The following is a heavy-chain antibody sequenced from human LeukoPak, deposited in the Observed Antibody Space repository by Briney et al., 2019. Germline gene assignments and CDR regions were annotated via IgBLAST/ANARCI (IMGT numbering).Heavy chain of an antibody. CDR3: TRGHAAMGEY. D-gene: IGHD5-18*01. V-gene: IGHV3-53*01. CDR1: DFTVISNY. CDR2: IHSNDDT. Sequence: PGGSLRLSCGASDFTVISNYMTWVRQAPGKGLECVSVIHSNDDTYYAASVRGRFTISRDSSNHMLYLQMNSLRVEGTAVYYCTRGHAAMGEYWGQETLVTVSS. J-gene: IGHJ4*02.